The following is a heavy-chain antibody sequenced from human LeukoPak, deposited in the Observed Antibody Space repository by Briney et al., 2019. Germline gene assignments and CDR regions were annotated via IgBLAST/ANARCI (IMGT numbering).Heavy chain of an antibody. V-gene: IGHV3-30*02. CDR3: AKDLEFSNSWYRGSFDY. CDR2: IRYDGGNK. CDR1: GFSFRSYG. D-gene: IGHD3-16*01. Sequence: GGSLRLSCAASGFSFRSYGMHWVRQAPGKGPEWVAFIRYDGGNKNYADSVKGRFTISRDNSKNTLYLQMNSLRAEDTAMFYCAKDLEFSNSWYRGSFDYWGQGTLVTVSS. J-gene: IGHJ4*02.